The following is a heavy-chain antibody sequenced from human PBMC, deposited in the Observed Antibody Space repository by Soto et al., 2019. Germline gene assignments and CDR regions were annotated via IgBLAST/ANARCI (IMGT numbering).Heavy chain of an antibody. CDR2: INPSGGST. CDR1: GYTFTSYY. D-gene: IGHD3-9*01. J-gene: IGHJ6*02. V-gene: IGHV1-46*01. CDR3: ARFNSDSRHYYYGMDV. Sequence: ASVKVSCKASGYTFTSYYMHWVRQAPGQGLEWMGIINPSGGSTSYAQKFQGRVTMTRDTSTSTVYMELSSLRSEDTAVYYCARFNSDSRHYYYGMDVWGQATTVTVSS.